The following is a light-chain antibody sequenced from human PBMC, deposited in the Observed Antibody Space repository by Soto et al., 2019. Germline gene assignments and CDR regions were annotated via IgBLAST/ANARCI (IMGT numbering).Light chain of an antibody. CDR3: QQRSDWPT. CDR2: DAS. Sequence: EIVLTQSPATLSLSPGERATLSCRASQSVSSYLAWYQQKPCQAPRLLIYDASNRATSSPAKFSGSGSGTDFTVTNSSLEPEDFAFYYCQQRSDWPTFGPGTKVDIK. CDR1: QSVSSY. V-gene: IGKV3-11*01. J-gene: IGKJ3*01.